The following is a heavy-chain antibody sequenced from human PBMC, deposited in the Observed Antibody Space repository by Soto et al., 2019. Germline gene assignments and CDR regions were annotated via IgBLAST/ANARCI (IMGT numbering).Heavy chain of an antibody. CDR1: GGSISSYY. CDR3: ARGYSYGYNWFDP. D-gene: IGHD5-18*01. CDR2: IYTSGST. Sequence: QVQLQESGPGLVKPSETLSLTCTVSGGSISSYYWSWIRQPAGKGLEWIGRIYTSGSTNYNPSLKSRVTMPVDTSQNQFALRLCSVTAADTAVYYCARGYSYGYNWFDPWGQGTLVTVSS. V-gene: IGHV4-4*07. J-gene: IGHJ5*02.